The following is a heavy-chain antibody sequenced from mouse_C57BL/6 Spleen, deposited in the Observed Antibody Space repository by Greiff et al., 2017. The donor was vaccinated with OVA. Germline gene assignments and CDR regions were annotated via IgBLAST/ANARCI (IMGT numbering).Heavy chain of an antibody. Sequence: EVQRVESGGDLVKPGGSLKLSCAASGFTFSSYGMSWVRQTPDKRLEWVATISSGGSYTYYPDSVKGRFTISRDNAKNTLYLQMSSLKSEDTAMYYCARHDSNQAWFAYWGQGTLVTVSA. CDR2: ISSGGSYT. CDR1: GFTFSSYG. J-gene: IGHJ3*01. CDR3: ARHDSNQAWFAY. D-gene: IGHD2-5*01. V-gene: IGHV5-6*01.